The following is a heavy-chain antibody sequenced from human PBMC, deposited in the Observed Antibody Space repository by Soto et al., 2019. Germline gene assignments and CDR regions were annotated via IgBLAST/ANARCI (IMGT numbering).Heavy chain of an antibody. J-gene: IGHJ4*02. D-gene: IGHD3-22*01. V-gene: IGHV3-53*01. CDR2: IYSGGST. CDR3: ASLVTYYYDSSGYGFDY. Sequence: GGSLRLSCAASGFTVSSNYMSWVRQAPGKGLEWVSVIYSGGSTYYVDSVKGRFTISRDNSKNTLYLQMNSLRAEDTAVYYCASLVTYYYDSSGYGFDYWGQGTLVTVSS. CDR1: GFTVSSNY.